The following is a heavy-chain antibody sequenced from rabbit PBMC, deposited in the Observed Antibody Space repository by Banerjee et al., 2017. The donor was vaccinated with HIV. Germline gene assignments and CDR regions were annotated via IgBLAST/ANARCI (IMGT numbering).Heavy chain of an antibody. CDR1: GFSFSTDYY. CDR2: IYGGVIDST. V-gene: IGHV1S45*01. D-gene: IGHD2-1*01. J-gene: IGHJ4*01. CDR3: ARGSATMTMVITGFYFNL. Sequence: QQQLEESGGGLVKPGGTLTLTCTASGFSFSTDYYICWVRQAPGKGLESIACIYGGVIDSTYYATWAKGRFTISKTSSTTVTLQMTSLTAADTATYFCARGSATMTMVITGFYFNLWGPGTLVTDS.